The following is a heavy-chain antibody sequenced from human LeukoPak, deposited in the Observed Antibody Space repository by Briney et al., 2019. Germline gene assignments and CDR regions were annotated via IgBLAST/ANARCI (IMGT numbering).Heavy chain of an antibody. CDR2: ISSSSSYI. J-gene: IGHJ4*02. Sequence: GGSLRLSCAASGFTFSSYSMNWVRQAPGKGLEWVSSISSSSSYIYYADSVKGRFTISRDNAKNSLYLQMNSLRAEDTAVYYCARYRYNEGHCSSTSCPPDYWGQGTLVTVSS. CDR3: ARYRYNEGHCSSTSCPPDY. CDR1: GFTFSSYS. D-gene: IGHD2-2*01. V-gene: IGHV3-21*01.